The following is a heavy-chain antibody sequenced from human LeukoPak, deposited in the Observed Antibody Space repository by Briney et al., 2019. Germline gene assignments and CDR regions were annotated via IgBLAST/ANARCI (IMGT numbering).Heavy chain of an antibody. J-gene: IGHJ4*02. D-gene: IGHD3-10*01. Sequence: GGSLRLSCVASGFTFSTYSMNWVRQAPGKGLEWVSYISNTGSTRYYADSVKGRITISRDNAKNSLYLQVNSLRDEDTAVYYCARDWRFGELFPAYWGQGTLVTVSS. CDR2: ISNTGSTR. CDR1: GFTFSTYS. CDR3: ARDWRFGELFPAY. V-gene: IGHV3-48*02.